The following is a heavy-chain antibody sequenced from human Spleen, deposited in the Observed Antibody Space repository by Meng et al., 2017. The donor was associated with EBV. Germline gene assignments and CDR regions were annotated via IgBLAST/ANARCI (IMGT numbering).Heavy chain of an antibody. CDR2: ISTNTGNP. CDR1: EYNFTGYG. V-gene: IGHV7-4-1*02. D-gene: IGHD2-21*02. J-gene: IGHJ4*02. CDR3: ARLLKGRGVVMTATIDY. Sequence: VRSGAEVKKLGASWTVPGKAFEYNFTGYGMHWVRQAPGQRLEWLGWISTNTGNPTYAHGFTGRFVFSLDTSVSTAYLQISSLASDDTAVYYCARLLKGRGVVMTATIDYWGQGTLVTVSS.